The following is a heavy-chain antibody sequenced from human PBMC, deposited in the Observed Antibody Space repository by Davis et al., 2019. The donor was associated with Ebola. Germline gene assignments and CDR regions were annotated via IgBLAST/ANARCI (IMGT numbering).Heavy chain of an antibody. Sequence: GGSLRLSCAASGFTFSDYYMSWIRQAPGKGLEWVSYISSSGSTIYYADSVKGRFTISRDNAKKSMYLQMNSLRAEDTAVYYCTSITMVQGVMPDYWSQGTLVTVSS. J-gene: IGHJ4*02. CDR2: ISSSGSTI. D-gene: IGHD3-10*01. V-gene: IGHV3-11*01. CDR1: GFTFSDYY. CDR3: TSITMVQGVMPDY.